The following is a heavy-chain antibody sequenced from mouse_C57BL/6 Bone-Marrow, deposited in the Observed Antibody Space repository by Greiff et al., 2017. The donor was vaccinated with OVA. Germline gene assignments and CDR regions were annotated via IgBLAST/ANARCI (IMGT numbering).Heavy chain of an antibody. CDR3: ARGDYDGRVWFAY. V-gene: IGHV1-20*01. J-gene: IGHJ3*01. Sequence: VQLQQSGPELVKPGDSVKISCKASGYSFSGYFMNWVMQSHGKSLEWIGRINPYNGDTFYNQKFKGKATLTVDKSSSTAHMELRSLTSEDSAVYYCARGDYDGRVWFAYWGQGTLVTVSA. D-gene: IGHD2-4*01. CDR1: GYSFSGYF. CDR2: INPYNGDT.